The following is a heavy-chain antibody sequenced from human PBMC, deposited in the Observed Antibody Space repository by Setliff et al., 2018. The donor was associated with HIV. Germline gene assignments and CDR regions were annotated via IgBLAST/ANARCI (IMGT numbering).Heavy chain of an antibody. D-gene: IGHD3-10*01. CDR3: ARLRVEASMVYYFEY. J-gene: IGHJ4*02. Sequence: SETLSLTCNVSGDSIGTGTHYWAWIRQPPGKGLEWIGYIYYSGSTNYNPSLKSRVTISVHTSKNQFSLNLSSVTAADTAVYYCARLRVEASMVYYFEYWGQGTLVTVSS. CDR1: GDSIGTGTHY. V-gene: IGHV4-61*05. CDR2: IYYSGST.